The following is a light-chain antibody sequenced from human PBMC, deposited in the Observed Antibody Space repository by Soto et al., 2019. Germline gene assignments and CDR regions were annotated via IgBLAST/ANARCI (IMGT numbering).Light chain of an antibody. CDR1: QSLVHSDGNTY. Sequence: DIVMTQTPLSSPVTLGQPASISCRSSQSLVHSDGNTYLSWLQQRPGQPPRLLIYQISNRFSGVPDRFSGSGAETDFTLKISRVEAEDVGVYYCMQATHQPTFGQGTKLEIK. CDR3: MQATHQPT. V-gene: IGKV2-24*01. CDR2: QIS. J-gene: IGKJ2*01.